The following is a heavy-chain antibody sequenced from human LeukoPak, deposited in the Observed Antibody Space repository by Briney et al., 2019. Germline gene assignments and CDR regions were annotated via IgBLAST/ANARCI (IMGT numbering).Heavy chain of an antibody. Sequence: PSETLSLTCTVSGGSISSSPYYWVWIRQPPGKGLEWIGSIYYGGSTYYNPSLKSRVTISVDTSKNQFPLNLSSLTPADTAVYYCARRGLVVPVSWGQGTRVTVSS. J-gene: IGHJ4*02. CDR3: ARRGLVVPVS. CDR1: GGSISSSPYY. D-gene: IGHD2-2*01. CDR2: IYYGGST. V-gene: IGHV4-39*01.